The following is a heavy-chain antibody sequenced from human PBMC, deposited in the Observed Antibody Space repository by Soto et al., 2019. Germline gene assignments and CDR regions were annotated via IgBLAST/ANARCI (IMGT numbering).Heavy chain of an antibody. Sequence: GGSLRLSCAASGFTFSSYSMNWVRQAPGKGLEWVSYISSSSSTIYYADSVKGRFTISRDNAKNSLYLQMNSLRAEDTAVYYCARENPYYDFWNPGGFDPWGQGTLVTVSS. J-gene: IGHJ5*02. V-gene: IGHV3-48*01. D-gene: IGHD3-3*01. CDR1: GFTFSSYS. CDR2: ISSSSSTI. CDR3: ARENPYYDFWNPGGFDP.